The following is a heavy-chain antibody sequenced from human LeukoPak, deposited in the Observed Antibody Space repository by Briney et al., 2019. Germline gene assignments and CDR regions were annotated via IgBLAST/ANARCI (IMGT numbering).Heavy chain of an antibody. Sequence: ASVKVSCKASGYTFTGYDINWVRQATGQGLEWMGWMNPNSGNTGYAQKFQGRVTMTRDMSTSTVYMELSSLRSEDTAVYYCAILRGYSSSWYSYDYWGQGTLVTVSS. J-gene: IGHJ4*02. D-gene: IGHD6-13*01. CDR2: MNPNSGNT. CDR3: AILRGYSSSWYSYDY. V-gene: IGHV1-8*01. CDR1: GYTFTGYD.